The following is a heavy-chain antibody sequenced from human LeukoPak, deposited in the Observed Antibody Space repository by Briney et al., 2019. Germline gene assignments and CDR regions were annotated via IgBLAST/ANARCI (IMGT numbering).Heavy chain of an antibody. CDR2: ISWNSGSI. CDR1: GFTFSSYG. J-gene: IGHJ4*02. V-gene: IGHV3-9*01. D-gene: IGHD3-3*01. Sequence: GGSLRLSCAASGFTFSSYGMHWVRQAPGKGLEWVSGISWNSGSIGYADSVKGRFTISRDNAKNSLYLQMNSLRAEDTALYYCAKGNSYYDFWSGYPNWGQGTLVTVSS. CDR3: AKGNSYYDFWSGYPN.